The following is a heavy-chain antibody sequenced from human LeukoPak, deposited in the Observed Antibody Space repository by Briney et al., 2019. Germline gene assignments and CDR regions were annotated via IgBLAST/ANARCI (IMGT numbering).Heavy chain of an antibody. V-gene: IGHV4-59*01. CDR1: GGSISTYY. Sequence: SETLSLTCTVSGGSISTYYWSWIRQPPGKGLEWIGYIYHSGSTKYNPSLKSRVTISVDTSQNQFSLKLSSVTAADTAVYYCARDSKIWFGELPGFDPWGQGTLVTVSS. CDR2: IYHSGST. CDR3: ARDSKIWFGELPGFDP. D-gene: IGHD3-10*01. J-gene: IGHJ5*02.